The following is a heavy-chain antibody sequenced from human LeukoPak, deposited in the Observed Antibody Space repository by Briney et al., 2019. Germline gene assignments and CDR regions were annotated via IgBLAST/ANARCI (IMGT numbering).Heavy chain of an antibody. CDR1: GFTFGSYG. CDR2: IRYDGASK. V-gene: IGHV3-30*02. D-gene: IGHD3-22*01. J-gene: IGHJ1*01. CDR3: ARVVYYYDSSGYYYGEYFQH. Sequence: GGSLRLSCAASGFTFGSYGMHWVRQAPGKGLEWVTSIRYDGASKYYADSVKGRFTISRDNSKNTLYLQMNSLRAEDSAVYYCARVVYYYDSSGYYYGEYFQHWGQGTLVTVSS.